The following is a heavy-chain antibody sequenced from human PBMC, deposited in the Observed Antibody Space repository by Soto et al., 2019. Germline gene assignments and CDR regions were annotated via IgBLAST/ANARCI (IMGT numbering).Heavy chain of an antibody. CDR2: IYYSGST. J-gene: IGHJ5*02. CDR3: ARHGLLWFGELLYNWFDP. CDR1: GGSISSSSYY. V-gene: IGHV4-39*01. D-gene: IGHD3-10*01. Sequence: QLQLQESAPGLVKPSETLSLTCTVSGGSISSSSYYWGWIRQPPGKGLEWIGSIYYSGSTYYNPSLKSRVTISVDTSKNQFSLKLSSVTAADTAVYYCARHGLLWFGELLYNWFDPWGQGTLVTVSS.